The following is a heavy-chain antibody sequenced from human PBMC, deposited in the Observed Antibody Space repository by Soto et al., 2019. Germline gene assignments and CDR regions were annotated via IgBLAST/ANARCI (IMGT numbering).Heavy chain of an antibody. J-gene: IGHJ5*02. CDR1: GFTFSSYS. CDR3: ARGGGYSGYDGQFDP. CDR2: ISSSSSTI. D-gene: IGHD5-12*01. Sequence: PGGSLRLSCAASGFTFSSYSMNWVRQAPGKGLEWVSYISSSSSTIYYADSVKGRFTISRDNAKNSLYLQMNSLRAEDTAVYYCARGGGYSGYDGQFDPWGQGTLVTVSS. V-gene: IGHV3-48*01.